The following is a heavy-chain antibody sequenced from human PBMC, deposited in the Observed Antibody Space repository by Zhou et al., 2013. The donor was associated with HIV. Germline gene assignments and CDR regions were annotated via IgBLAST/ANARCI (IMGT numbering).Heavy chain of an antibody. CDR1: GGTFSSYA. CDR3: ARVHYAYSSSFYYYYYMDV. Sequence: QVQLVQSGAEVKKPGSSVKVSCKASGGTFSSYAISWVRQAPGQGLEWMGGIIPIFGTANYAQKFQGRVTITTDESTSTAYMELSSLRSEDTAVYYCARVHYAYSSSFYYYYYMDVWGKGTTVTVSS. CDR2: IIPIFGTA. V-gene: IGHV1-69*05. J-gene: IGHJ6*03. D-gene: IGHD6-6*01.